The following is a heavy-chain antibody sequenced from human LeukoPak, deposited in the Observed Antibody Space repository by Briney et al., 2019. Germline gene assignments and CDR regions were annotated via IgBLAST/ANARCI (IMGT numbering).Heavy chain of an antibody. CDR1: GYASTSYG. CDR3: ASDGWGSWFYP. D-gene: IGHD3-10*01. J-gene: IGHJ5*02. CDR2: ISAYNDNT. V-gene: IGHV1-18*04. Sequence: ASAKSSSKASGYASTSYGVSCVRQAPRHRRKGMGWISAYNDNTSTAQNLPGRVTMTTDTSTSKAYMELRGVTAEDSAVYYCASDGWGSWFYPWGEGTLVVVSS.